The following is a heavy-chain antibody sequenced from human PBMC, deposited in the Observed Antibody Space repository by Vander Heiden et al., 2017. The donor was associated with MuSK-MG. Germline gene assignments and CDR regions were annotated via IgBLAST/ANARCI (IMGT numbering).Heavy chain of an antibody. Sequence: EVQLVESGGGLVQPGGSLRLSCAASGFTFSNSWMPWVRQAPGKGLVWVSRISSDGSGTSYADSVKGRFTISSDNAKNTLYLQMNSLRAEDTAVYYCARAYSYGSLVDYWGQGTLVTVSS. CDR2: ISSDGSGT. V-gene: IGHV3-74*01. CDR3: ARAYSYGSLVDY. D-gene: IGHD5-18*01. CDR1: GFTFSNSW. J-gene: IGHJ4*02.